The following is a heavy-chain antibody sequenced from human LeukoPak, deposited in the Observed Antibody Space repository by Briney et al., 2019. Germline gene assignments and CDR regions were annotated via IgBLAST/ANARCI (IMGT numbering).Heavy chain of an antibody. CDR1: GFTFDDYA. J-gene: IGHJ4*02. CDR2: ISWNSGSI. CDR3: ARAQFWSGYFDY. V-gene: IGHV3-9*03. D-gene: IGHD3-3*01. Sequence: GGSLRLSCAASGFTFDDYAMHWVRQAPEKGLEWVSGISWNSGSIGYADSVKGRFTISRDNAKNSLYLQMNSLRAEDMALYYCARAQFWSGYFDYWGQGTLVTVSS.